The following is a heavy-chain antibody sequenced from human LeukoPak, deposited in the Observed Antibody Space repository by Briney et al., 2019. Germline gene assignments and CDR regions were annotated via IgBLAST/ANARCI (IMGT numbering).Heavy chain of an antibody. V-gene: IGHV1-2*06. J-gene: IGHJ4*02. CDR1: GYTFTGYY. CDR2: INPNTGGT. D-gene: IGHD5-18*01. CDR3: ARDHLRGESTGGYHFDY. Sequence: ASVKVSCKASGYTFTGYYMHWVRQAPGQGLEWMGRINPNTGGTNYAQKFQGRVTMTRDTSISTVYMELRRLRSDDTAVYYCARDHLRGESTGGYHFDYWGQGTLVTVSS.